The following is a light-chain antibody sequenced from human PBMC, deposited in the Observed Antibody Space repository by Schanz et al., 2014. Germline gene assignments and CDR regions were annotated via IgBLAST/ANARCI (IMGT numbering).Light chain of an antibody. Sequence: EIVMTQSPATLSVSPGERATLSCRASQSVSSNLAWYQQKPGQAPRLLIYGASTRATGIPARVSGSGSGTEFTLTISSLQSEDFAVYYCQQYNYWPDTFGQGTKLEIK. J-gene: IGKJ2*01. V-gene: IGKV3-15*01. CDR1: QSVSSN. CDR2: GAS. CDR3: QQYNYWPDT.